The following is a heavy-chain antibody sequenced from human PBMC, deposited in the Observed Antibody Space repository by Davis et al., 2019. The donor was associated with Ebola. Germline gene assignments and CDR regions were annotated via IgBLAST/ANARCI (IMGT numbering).Heavy chain of an antibody. J-gene: IGHJ4*02. D-gene: IGHD6-19*01. V-gene: IGHV3-30*02. CDR2: IQSDGSNK. CDR1: GFTFSYSG. Sequence: GESLKISCTASGFTFSYSGIHWVRQAPGKGLEWVAFIQSDGSNKYYADSVKGRFTISRENSKATLDLQMNSLRAEDTAVYYCAKGDNSGWYGVDYWGQGTLVTVSS. CDR3: AKGDNSGWYGVDY.